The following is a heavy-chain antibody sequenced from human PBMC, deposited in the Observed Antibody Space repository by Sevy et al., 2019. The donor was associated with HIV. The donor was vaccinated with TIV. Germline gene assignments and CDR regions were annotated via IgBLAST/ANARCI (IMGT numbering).Heavy chain of an antibody. Sequence: SETLSLTCTVSGGSISSGSYYWSWIRQPAGKGLEWIGRIYTSGSTNYNPSLKSRVTMSVDTSKNQFSLKLSSVTAADPAVYYCARTERIGSTYYGMDVWGQGTTVTVSS. D-gene: IGHD1-26*01. CDR2: IYTSGST. CDR3: ARTERIGSTYYGMDV. V-gene: IGHV4-61*02. J-gene: IGHJ6*02. CDR1: GGSISSGSYY.